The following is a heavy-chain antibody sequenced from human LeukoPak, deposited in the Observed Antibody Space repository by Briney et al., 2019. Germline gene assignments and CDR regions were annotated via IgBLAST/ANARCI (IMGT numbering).Heavy chain of an antibody. J-gene: IGHJ4*02. D-gene: IGHD3-22*01. CDR3: ARDPPFYDSSGYEQIDY. V-gene: IGHV3-7*03. CDR1: GFTFSSYW. Sequence: GGSLRLSCAASGFTFSSYWMSWVRQAPGKGLEWVANIKQDGSEKHYVDSVKGRFTISRDNAKNSLYLQMNSLRAEDTAVYYCARDPPFYDSSGYEQIDYWGQGTLVTVSS. CDR2: IKQDGSEK.